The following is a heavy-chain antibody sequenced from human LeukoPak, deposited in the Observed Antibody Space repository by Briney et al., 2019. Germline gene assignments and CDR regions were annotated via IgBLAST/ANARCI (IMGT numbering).Heavy chain of an antibody. Sequence: SETLSLTCTVSRGSISTSTYYWGWIRQPPGKGLEWIGSIYYSGSPYYNPSLKSRVTISVDTSNNQFSLKLSSVTAADTAVYYCARKPIVSSSWYYFDYWGQGTLVTVSS. J-gene: IGHJ4*02. D-gene: IGHD6-13*01. V-gene: IGHV4-39*07. CDR3: ARKPIVSSSWYYFDY. CDR2: IYYSGSP. CDR1: RGSISTSTYY.